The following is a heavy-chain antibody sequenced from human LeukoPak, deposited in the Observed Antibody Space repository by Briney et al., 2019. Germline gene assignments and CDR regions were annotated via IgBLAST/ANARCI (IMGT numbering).Heavy chain of an antibody. D-gene: IGHD3-22*01. CDR2: ISYDGSNK. CDR1: GFTFSSYA. Sequence: GGSLRLSCAASGFTFSSYAMHWVRQAPGKGLEWMAVISYDGSNKYYADPVKGRFTISRDNSKNTLYLQMNSLRAEDTAVYYCARGRPYYYDSSGYPDAFDIWGQGTMVTVSS. V-gene: IGHV3-30-3*01. J-gene: IGHJ3*02. CDR3: ARGRPYYYDSSGYPDAFDI.